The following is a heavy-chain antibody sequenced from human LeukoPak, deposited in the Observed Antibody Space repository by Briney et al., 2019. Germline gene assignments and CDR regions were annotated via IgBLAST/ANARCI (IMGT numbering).Heavy chain of an antibody. D-gene: IGHD1-14*01. CDR1: GGSFSGYY. CDR2: INHSGST. J-gene: IGHJ6*03. CDR3: ARYHRYYYYMDV. Sequence: SETLSLTCAVYGGSFSGYYWSWIRQPPGKGLEWIGEINHSGSTNYNPSLKGRVTISVDTSKNQFSLKLSSVTAADTAVYYCARYHRYYYYMDVWGKGTTVTVSS. V-gene: IGHV4-34*01.